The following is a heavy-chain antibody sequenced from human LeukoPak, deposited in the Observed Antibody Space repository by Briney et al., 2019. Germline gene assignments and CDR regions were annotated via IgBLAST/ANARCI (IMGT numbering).Heavy chain of an antibody. J-gene: IGHJ4*02. Sequence: GESLKISCQGSGYRFTNYWIGWVRQMPGKGLEWMGIIYPGDSDVRYNPSFQGQVTISADKSISTAYLQWGGLRASDTAMYYCARRFPYGDRPYYFDYWGQGTLVTVSS. CDR1: GYRFTNYW. D-gene: IGHD4-17*01. V-gene: IGHV5-51*01. CDR2: IYPGDSDV. CDR3: ARRFPYGDRPYYFDY.